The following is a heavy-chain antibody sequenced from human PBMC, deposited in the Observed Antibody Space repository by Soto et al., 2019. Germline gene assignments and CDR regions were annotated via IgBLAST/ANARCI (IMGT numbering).Heavy chain of an antibody. J-gene: IGHJ4*02. Sequence: QVQLVESGGGVVQPGRSLRLSCAAPGFTFSSYGMHWVRQAPGKGLEWVAVIWYDGSNKYYADSVKGRFTISRDNSKNTLDLQMNSLRAEDTAVYYCARGVLRYGDYVPDSWGQGTLVTVSS. D-gene: IGHD4-17*01. CDR1: GFTFSSYG. CDR2: IWYDGSNK. CDR3: ARGVLRYGDYVPDS. V-gene: IGHV3-33*01.